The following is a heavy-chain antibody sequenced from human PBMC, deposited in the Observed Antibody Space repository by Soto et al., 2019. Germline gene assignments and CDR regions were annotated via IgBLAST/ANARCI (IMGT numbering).Heavy chain of an antibody. D-gene: IGHD3-22*01. J-gene: IGHJ4*01. V-gene: IGHV3-15*01. Sequence: LPYSASEGNCENLCIRWIRKTQRKGLEWVGRIKSKTDGGTTDYAAPVKGRFAISRDDSKNIMYLQMNSLKIEDTAVYYCTTDAYSTMIVLLFEYLVNGSLVLVSS. CDR2: IKSKTDGGTT. CDR1: EGNCENLC. CDR3: TTDAYSTMIVLLFEY.